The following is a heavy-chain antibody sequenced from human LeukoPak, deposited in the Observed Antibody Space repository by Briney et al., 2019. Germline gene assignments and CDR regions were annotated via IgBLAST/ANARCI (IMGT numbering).Heavy chain of an antibody. CDR3: ARSLEGRIAAAGTLH. CDR1: GGTFSSYA. V-gene: IGHV1-69*01. J-gene: IGHJ4*02. Sequence: ASVKVSCKASGGTFSSYAISWVRQAPGQGLEWMGGIIPIFGTANYAQKFQGRVTITAGESTSTAYMELSSLRSEDTAVYYCARSLEGRIAAAGTLHWGQGTLVTVSS. CDR2: IIPIFGTA. D-gene: IGHD6-13*01.